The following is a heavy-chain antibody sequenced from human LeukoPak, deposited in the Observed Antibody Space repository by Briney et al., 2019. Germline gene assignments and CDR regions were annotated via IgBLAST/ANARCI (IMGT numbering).Heavy chain of an antibody. CDR3: ARDRPTWPIDY. D-gene: IGHD5-12*01. CDR2: ISSSDGNT. V-gene: IGHV3-23*01. J-gene: IGHJ4*02. CDR1: GITLWRLY. Sequence: GSPRLLWASSGITLWRLYNSWVRPASGKGPGWVSAISSSDGNTYYADSVKGRFTISRDNSKNTMYLQMNSLRAEDTAVYYCARDRPTWPIDYWGQGALVTVSS.